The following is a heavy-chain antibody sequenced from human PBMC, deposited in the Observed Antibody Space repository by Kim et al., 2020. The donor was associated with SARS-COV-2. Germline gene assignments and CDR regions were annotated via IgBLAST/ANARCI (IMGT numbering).Heavy chain of an antibody. D-gene: IGHD6-19*01. J-gene: IGHJ5*02. CDR1: GFTFSDYY. CDR2: ISSSSSNT. V-gene: IGHV3-11*06. CDR3: ATQNQYSSGWYWFDP. Sequence: GGSLRLSCAASGFTFSDYYMSWIRQAPGKGLEWVSYISSSSSNTNYADSVKGRFTISRDNAKNSLYLQMNSLRAEDTAVYYCATQNQYSSGWYWFDPWGQGTLVTVSS.